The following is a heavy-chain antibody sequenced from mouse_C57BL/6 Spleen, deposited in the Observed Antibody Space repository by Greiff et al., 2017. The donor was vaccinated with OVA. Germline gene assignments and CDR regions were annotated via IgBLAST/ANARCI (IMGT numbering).Heavy chain of an antibody. CDR2: IRNKANGYTT. CDR1: GFTFTDYY. V-gene: IGHV7-4*01. CDR3: VKATLRPYYAMDY. Sequence: EVKLMESGGGLVQPGASLRLSCAASGFTFTDYYMSWVRQPPGKAPEWFALIRNKANGYTTDYTSSVKGRFTISRASSQNILYLQMNTLRAEDSATYDGVKATLRPYYAMDYWGQGTSVTVSA. D-gene: IGHD1-2*01. J-gene: IGHJ4*01.